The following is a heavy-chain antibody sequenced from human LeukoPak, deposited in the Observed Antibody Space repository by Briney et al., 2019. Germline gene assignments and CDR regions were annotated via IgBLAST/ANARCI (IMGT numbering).Heavy chain of an antibody. D-gene: IGHD6-19*01. CDR1: GYTFTSYY. CDR2: INPSGGST. Sequence: GASVKVSCKASGYTFTSYYMHWVRQAPGQGLEWMGIINPSGGSTSYAQKFQGRVTMTRDTSTSTVYMELSSLRSEDTAVYYCARVGGIAVAGAAFDSWGQGTLVTVSS. J-gene: IGHJ4*02. CDR3: ARVGGIAVAGAAFDS. V-gene: IGHV1-46*01.